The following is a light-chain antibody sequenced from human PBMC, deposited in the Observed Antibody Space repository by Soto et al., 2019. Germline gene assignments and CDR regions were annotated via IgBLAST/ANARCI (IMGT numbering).Light chain of an antibody. V-gene: IGLV2-14*01. CDR2: EVT. Sequence: QSVLTQPASVSGSPGQSITISCTGTSSDVGGYDYVSWYQRHPGKAPELMIYEVTDRPSGVSNRFSGSKSGNTASLTISGLQAEDEAEYYCSSYTNINTRACVFGTGTKLTVL. CDR3: SSYTNINTRACV. CDR1: SSDVGGYDY. J-gene: IGLJ1*01.